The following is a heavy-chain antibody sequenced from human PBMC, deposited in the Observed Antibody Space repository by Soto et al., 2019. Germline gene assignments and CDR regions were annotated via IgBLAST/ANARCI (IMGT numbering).Heavy chain of an antibody. CDR1: GFTFDDYA. J-gene: IGHJ3*01. Sequence: GGSLRLSCTASGFTFDDYAMHWVRQAPGKGLEWVSGSSWNSGSIGYADSVKGRFTISRDNAKNSLYLQMNSLRAEDTALYYCAKVGIWNGNMGAFDFWGQGTRV. CDR3: AKVGIWNGNMGAFDF. V-gene: IGHV3-9*01. CDR2: SSWNSGSI. D-gene: IGHD1-1*01.